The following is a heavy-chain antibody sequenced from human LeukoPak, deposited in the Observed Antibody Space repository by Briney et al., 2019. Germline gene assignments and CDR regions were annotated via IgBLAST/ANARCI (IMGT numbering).Heavy chain of an antibody. CDR2: INWNGGST. J-gene: IGHJ5*02. Sequence: GGSLRLSCAASGCTFDDYGMSWIRQAPGKGQGWVSGINWNGGSTGYADSVKGRFTISRDNAKNSLYLQMNSLRAGDTGPPYCARANTAGIQVWLPVHTWGAGTLVTVSS. V-gene: IGHV3-20*04. CDR3: ARANTAGIQVWLPVHT. D-gene: IGHD5-18*01. CDR1: GCTFDDYG.